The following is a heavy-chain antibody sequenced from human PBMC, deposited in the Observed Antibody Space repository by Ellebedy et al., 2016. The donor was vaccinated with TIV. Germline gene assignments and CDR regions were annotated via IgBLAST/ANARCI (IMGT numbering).Heavy chain of an antibody. CDR1: GGSTRDSSYA. CDR2: ISYSGST. J-gene: IGHJ3*02. CDR3: ARIQYHSLTGSGDDAFDI. D-gene: IGHD3-9*01. Sequence: GSLRLSCAVSGGSTRDSSYAWGWIRQPPGKGLEWIERISYSGSTNYNPSLKGRVSMSLDTSKNQFSLTLNSVTAADTAVYYCARIQYHSLTGSGDDAFDIWGQGTMVTVSS. V-gene: IGHV4-39*07.